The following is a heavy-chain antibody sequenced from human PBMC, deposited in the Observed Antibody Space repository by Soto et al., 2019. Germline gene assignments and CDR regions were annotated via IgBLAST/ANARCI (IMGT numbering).Heavy chain of an antibody. CDR1: GFTFSHAW. Sequence: KPGGSLRLSCAASGFTFSHAWMSWVRQAPGKGLEWVGRIKSKADGETKDYGAPVRGRFTISRDDSKSIAYLQMNSLKTEDTAVYYCTRDQKIVGATSLFVPPVAYWGQGTLVTVSS. CDR3: TRDQKIVGATSLFVPPVAY. D-gene: IGHD1-26*01. V-gene: IGHV3-15*01. CDR2: IKSKADGETK. J-gene: IGHJ4*02.